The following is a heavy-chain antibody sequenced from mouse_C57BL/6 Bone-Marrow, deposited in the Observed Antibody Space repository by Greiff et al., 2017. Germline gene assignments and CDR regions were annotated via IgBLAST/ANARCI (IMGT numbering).Heavy chain of an antibody. D-gene: IGHD1-1*01. CDR2: IWWDDDK. J-gene: IGHJ2*01. CDR3: ARIAYYGSSSTCDY. CDR1: GFSLSTFGMG. V-gene: IGHV8-8*01. Sequence: ESGPGILQPSQTLSLTCSFSGFSLSTFGMGVGWIRQPSGKGLEWLAHIWWDDDKYYNPALKSRLTISKDTSKNQVFLKIANVDTADTATYYCARIAYYGSSSTCDYWGQGTTLTVSS.